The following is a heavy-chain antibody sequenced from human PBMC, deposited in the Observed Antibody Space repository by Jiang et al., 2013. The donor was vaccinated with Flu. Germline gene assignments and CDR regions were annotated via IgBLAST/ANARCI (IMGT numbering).Heavy chain of an antibody. CDR3: ARRGGGSGTTLVY. CDR1: GYTFTSYD. D-gene: IGHD1-7*01. CDR2: MNPNSGNT. V-gene: IGHV1-8*01. J-gene: IGHJ4*02. Sequence: KASGYTFTSYDINWVRQATGQGLEWMGWMNPNSGNTAYAQKFQGRVTMTRNTPVSTAYMELSSLRSEDTALYYCARRGGGSGTTLVYWGQGTLVTVSS.